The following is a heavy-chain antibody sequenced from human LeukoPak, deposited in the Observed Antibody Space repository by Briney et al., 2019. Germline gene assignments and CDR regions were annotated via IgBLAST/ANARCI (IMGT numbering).Heavy chain of an antibody. V-gene: IGHV4-39*01. J-gene: IGHJ1*01. CDR1: GGSISNSHYY. D-gene: IGHD2-2*01. Sequence: SETLSLTCTVSGGSISNSHYYWSWIRQPPGKGLEWIGTIYYSGSTYYNPSHPSLKSRVTISVDTSKNQFSLKLTSVTAADTAVYYSASRYCPSTSCNPLFQHWGQGTLVTVSS. CDR2: IYYSGST. CDR3: ASRYCPSTSCNPLFQH.